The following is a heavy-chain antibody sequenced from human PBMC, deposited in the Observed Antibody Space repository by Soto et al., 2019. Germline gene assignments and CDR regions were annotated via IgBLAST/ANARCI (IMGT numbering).Heavy chain of an antibody. CDR3: AKRRIVCGPTDLSPTYDRPFYGMDV. Sequence: EVQLLESGGGLVQPGGSLRLSCAASGFTFSSYAMSWVRQAPGKGLEWVSAISGSGGSTYYADSVKGRFTISRDNSKNTLYLQMNSLRAEDTAVYYCAKRRIVCGPTDLSPTYDRPFYGMDVWGQGTTVTVSS. D-gene: IGHD3-9*01. CDR1: GFTFSSYA. V-gene: IGHV3-23*01. J-gene: IGHJ6*02. CDR2: ISGSGGST.